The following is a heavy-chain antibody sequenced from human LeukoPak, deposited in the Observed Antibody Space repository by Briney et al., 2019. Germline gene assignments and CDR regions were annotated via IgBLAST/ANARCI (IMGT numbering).Heavy chain of an antibody. CDR3: AKGAYDYVEIAYFDY. V-gene: IGHV3-23*01. CDR2: IIGSSGST. J-gene: IGHJ4*02. D-gene: IGHD5-12*01. CDR1: GFSFNNYA. Sequence: GGSLRLSCAASGFSFNNYAMNWVRQAPGKGLEGVSLIIGSSGSTFYADSVKGCFTISRDKSKNTLYLQMNSLRAEDTAVYYCAKGAYDYVEIAYFDYWGQGSLVTVSS.